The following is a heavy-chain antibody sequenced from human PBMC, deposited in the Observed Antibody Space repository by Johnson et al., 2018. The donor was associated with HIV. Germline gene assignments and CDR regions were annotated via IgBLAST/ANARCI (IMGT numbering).Heavy chain of an antibody. J-gene: IGHJ3*02. CDR3: AKDQAISLNGFDI. CDR2: SSSDESNK. CDR1: GFTFSSFA. V-gene: IGHV3-30*04. Sequence: QEQLVESGGGVVQPGRSLRLSCAASGFTFSSFAMHWVRQGPGKGLEWVAVSSSDESNKYYLDSVKGLFSISRDNSRKTLYLQMMSLRAEDTAMYYCAKDQAISLNGFDIWGQGTMVTVSS.